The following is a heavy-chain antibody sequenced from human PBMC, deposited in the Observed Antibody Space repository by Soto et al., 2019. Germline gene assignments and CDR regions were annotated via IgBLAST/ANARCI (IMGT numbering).Heavy chain of an antibody. CDR3: ARVRGYSYGFDY. Sequence: QLQRQESGSGLVKPSQTLSLTCGVSGGSIRSGGYSWNWIRQPTGEVLEWIGYIYHSGSTYYNPSLKSRVTMSVDRSKNQFSLRLNSVTAADTAMYYCARVRGYSYGFDYWGQLILVTVSS. CDR2: IYHSGST. V-gene: IGHV4-30-2*01. D-gene: IGHD5-18*01. CDR1: GGSIRSGGYS. J-gene: IGHJ4*02.